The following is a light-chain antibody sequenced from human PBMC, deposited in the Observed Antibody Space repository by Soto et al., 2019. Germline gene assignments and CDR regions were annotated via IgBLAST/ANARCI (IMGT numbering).Light chain of an antibody. V-gene: IGLV2-11*01. CDR1: SSDVGGYNY. J-gene: IGLJ3*02. Sequence: QSVLTQPRSVSGSPGQTVTISCTGTSSDVGGYNYVFWYQQHPGKAPKVLIYEVTKRPSGVPDRFSGSKSGNTASLTISGLQAEDEADYYCCSYAGSYDWVFGGGTQLTVL. CDR2: EVT. CDR3: CSYAGSYDWV.